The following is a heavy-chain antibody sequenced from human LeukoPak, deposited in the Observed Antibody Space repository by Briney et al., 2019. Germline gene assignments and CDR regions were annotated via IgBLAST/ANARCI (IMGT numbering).Heavy chain of an antibody. V-gene: IGHV1-2*02. CDR3: ARVISGSCSYFDY. J-gene: IGHJ4*02. CDR2: INPNSGGT. Sequence: GASVKVSCKASGYTFTGYYMHWVRQAPGQGLEWMGWINPNSGGTNYAQKFQGRVTMTRDTSISTAYMELSRLRSDDTAVYYCARVISGSCSYFDYWGQGTLVTVSS. D-gene: IGHD1-26*01. CDR1: GYTFTGYY.